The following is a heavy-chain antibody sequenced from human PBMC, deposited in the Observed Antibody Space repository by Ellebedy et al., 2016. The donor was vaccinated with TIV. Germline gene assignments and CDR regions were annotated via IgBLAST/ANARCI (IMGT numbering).Heavy chain of an antibody. CDR2: IYSSGSG. J-gene: IGHJ4*02. D-gene: IGHD6-19*01. CDR3: ARSGGWYTPYDY. CDR1: GFTFSNFA. Sequence: ESLKISCAVSGFTFSNFAMYWVRQAPGKGLEWIGYIYSSGSGEYNPSLKSRVTMSVDTSRVQFSLRLNSVTAADTAVYYCARSGGWYTPYDYWGQGTLVTVSS. V-gene: IGHV4-59*01.